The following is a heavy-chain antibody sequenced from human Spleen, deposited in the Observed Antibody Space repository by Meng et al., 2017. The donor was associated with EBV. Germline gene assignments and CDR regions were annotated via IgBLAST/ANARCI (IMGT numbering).Heavy chain of an antibody. CDR1: GYTFTNYG. J-gene: IGHJ4*02. V-gene: IGHV1-18*01. Sequence: QIQLVQSGTEVKKPGXAVKVSCKASGYTFTNYGINWVRQAPGQGLEWMGWISASNGNTQYSQNFQGRVTITRDTSASTAYMELSSLRSEDTAVYYCARAAWGSGLSYYFDYWGRGTLVTVSS. CDR3: ARAAWGSGLSYYFDY. CDR2: ISASNGNT. D-gene: IGHD3-10*01.